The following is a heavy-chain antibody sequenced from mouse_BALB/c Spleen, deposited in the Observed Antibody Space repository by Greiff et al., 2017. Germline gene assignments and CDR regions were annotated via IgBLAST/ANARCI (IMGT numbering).Heavy chain of an antibody. CDR2: SRNKANDYTT. CDR3: ARAPYGAWFAY. Sequence: EVNLVESGGGLVQPGGSLRLSCATSGFTFSDFYMEWVRQPPGKRLEWIAASRNKANDYTTEYSASVKGRFIVSRDTSQSILYLQMNALRAEDTAIYYCARAPYGAWFAYWGQGTLVTVSA. D-gene: IGHD1-1*02. J-gene: IGHJ3*01. CDR1: GFTFSDFY. V-gene: IGHV7-1*02.